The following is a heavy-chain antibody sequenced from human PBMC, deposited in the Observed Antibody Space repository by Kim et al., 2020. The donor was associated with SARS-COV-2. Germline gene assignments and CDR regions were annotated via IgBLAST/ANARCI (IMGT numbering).Heavy chain of an antibody. V-gene: IGHV4-34*01. CDR2: INHSGST. CDR3: ASLRVPSGGYYNPIDY. Sequence: SETLALTCAVYGGSFSGYYWSWIRQPPGKGLEWIGEINHSGSTNYNPSLKSRVTISVDTSKNQFSLKLSSVTAADPAVYYCASLRVPSGGYYNPIDYWGQGTLVTVSS. J-gene: IGHJ4*02. CDR1: GGSFSGYY. D-gene: IGHD3-10*01.